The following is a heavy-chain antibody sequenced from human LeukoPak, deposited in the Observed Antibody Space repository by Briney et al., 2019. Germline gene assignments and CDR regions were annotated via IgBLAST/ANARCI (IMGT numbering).Heavy chain of an antibody. V-gene: IGHV3-23*01. Sequence: GGSLRLSCAASGLTFGSYAMSWVRQAPGKGLEWVSSISGSGDNTYYADSVKGRCTISRDNSKNTLYLQMNSLRAEDTAVYFCSRTKSSTWYNWFDPWGQGTLVTVSS. D-gene: IGHD6-13*01. CDR1: GLTFGSYA. CDR3: SRTKSSTWYNWFDP. CDR2: ISGSGDNT. J-gene: IGHJ5*02.